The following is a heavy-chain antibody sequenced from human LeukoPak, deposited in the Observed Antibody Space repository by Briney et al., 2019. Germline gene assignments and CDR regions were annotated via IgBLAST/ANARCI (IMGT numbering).Heavy chain of an antibody. CDR3: ATNPRVEGGGWYENGFVY. V-gene: IGHV1-24*01. CDR2: FDPEDGET. J-gene: IGHJ4*02. CDR1: GYTLTELS. D-gene: IGHD6-19*01. Sequence: ASVKVSCKVSGYTLTELSMHWVRQAPGKGLEWMGGFDPEDGETIYAQKFQGRVTMTEDTSTDIAYMELSSLRSEDTAVYYCATNPRVEGGGWYENGFVYWGQGTLVTVSS.